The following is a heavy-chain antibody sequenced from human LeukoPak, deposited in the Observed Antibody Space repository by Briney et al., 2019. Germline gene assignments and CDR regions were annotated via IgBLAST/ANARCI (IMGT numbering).Heavy chain of an antibody. CDR3: AKDRQSIVVVIIDY. D-gene: IGHD3-22*01. Sequence: GGSLRLPCAASGFTFSSYAMSWVRQAPGKGLEWVSAISGSGGSTYYADSVKGRFTISRDNSKNTLYLQMNSLRAEDTAVYYCAKDRQSIVVVIIDYWGQGTLVTVSS. J-gene: IGHJ4*02. CDR2: ISGSGGST. V-gene: IGHV3-23*01. CDR1: GFTFSSYA.